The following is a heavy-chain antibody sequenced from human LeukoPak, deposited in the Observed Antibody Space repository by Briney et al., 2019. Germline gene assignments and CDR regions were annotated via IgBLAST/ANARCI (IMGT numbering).Heavy chain of an antibody. Sequence: ASVKVSCKASGDTFTSYAMHWVRQAPGQRLEWMGWINAGNGNTKYSQEFQGRVTITRDTSASTAYMELSSLRSEDMAVYYCARGIEAVAGTVWFDPWGQGTLVTVSS. CDR1: GDTFTSYA. CDR2: INAGNGNT. CDR3: ARGIEAVAGTVWFDP. J-gene: IGHJ5*02. V-gene: IGHV1-3*03. D-gene: IGHD6-19*01.